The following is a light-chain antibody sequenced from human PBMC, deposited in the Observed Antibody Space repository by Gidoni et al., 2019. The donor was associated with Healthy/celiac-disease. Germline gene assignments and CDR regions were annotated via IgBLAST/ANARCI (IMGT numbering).Light chain of an antibody. CDR1: QSLLHINGYNY. CDR3: MQALQTQNT. V-gene: IGKV2-28*01. CDR2: LGA. J-gene: IGKJ5*01. Sequence: DIVMTQSPLSLPVTPGEPASISCRSSQSLLHINGYNYLDWYLQKPGQSPQLLIYLGANRAAGVPDRFSGSGSGTDFTLKISRVEAEDVGVYYCMQALQTQNTFGQGTRLEIK.